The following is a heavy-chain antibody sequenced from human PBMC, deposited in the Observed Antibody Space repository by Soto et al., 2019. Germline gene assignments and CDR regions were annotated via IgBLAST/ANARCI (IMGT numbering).Heavy chain of an antibody. CDR2: IYYSGST. CDR1: GGSISSGGYY. D-gene: IGHD2-2*01. CDR3: ARELSYCSSTSCYRNWFDP. Sequence: SETLSLTCTVSGGSISSGGYYWSWIRQHPGKGLEWIGYIYYSGSTYYNPSLKSRVTISVDTSKNQFSLKLSSVTAADTAVYYCARELSYCSSTSCYRNWFDPWGQGTLVTVSS. V-gene: IGHV4-31*03. J-gene: IGHJ5*02.